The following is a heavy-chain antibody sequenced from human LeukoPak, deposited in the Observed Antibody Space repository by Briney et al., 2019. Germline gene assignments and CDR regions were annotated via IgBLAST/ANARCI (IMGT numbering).Heavy chain of an antibody. CDR2: ISGRGGST. CDR3: AKDLVTTVTTNY. D-gene: IGHD4-17*01. J-gene: IGHJ4*02. V-gene: IGHV3-23*01. Sequence: GGSLRLSCAASGLTFSSYAMSSVRQAPGKGLEWVSAISGRGGSTYYAVSVKGRFTISRDNSKNTLYLQMNSLRAEDTAVYYCAKDLVTTVTTNYWGQGTLVTVSS. CDR1: GLTFSSYA.